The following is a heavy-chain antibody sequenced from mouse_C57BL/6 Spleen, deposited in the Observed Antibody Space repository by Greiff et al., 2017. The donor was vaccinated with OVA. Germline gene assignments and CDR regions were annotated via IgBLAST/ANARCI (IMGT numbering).Heavy chain of an antibody. CDR2: ISYDGSN. J-gene: IGHJ1*03. Sequence: EVKLMESGPGLVKPSQSLSLTCSVTGYSITSGYYWNWIRQFPGNKLEWMGYISYDGSNNYNPSLKNRISITRDTSKNQFFLKLNSVTTEDTATYYCARGAGTGYWYFDVWGTGTTVTVSS. CDR3: ARGAGTGYWYFDV. D-gene: IGHD4-1*01. V-gene: IGHV3-6*01. CDR1: GYSITSGYY.